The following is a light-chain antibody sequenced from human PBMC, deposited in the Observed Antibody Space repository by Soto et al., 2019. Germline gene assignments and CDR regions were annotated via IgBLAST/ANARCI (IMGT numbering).Light chain of an antibody. CDR3: GADHGGGSNFVYV. CDR1: SCYSNYK. V-gene: IGLV9-49*01. J-gene: IGLJ1*01. CDR2: VGTGGIVG. Sequence: QPVLTQPPSASASLGASVTLTCTLSSCYSNYKVDWYQQRPGKGARFVMRVGTGGIVGSKGDGIPDRFSVLGSGLNRYLTINNIQEEDESDYYCGADHGGGSNFVYVFGTGTKETVL.